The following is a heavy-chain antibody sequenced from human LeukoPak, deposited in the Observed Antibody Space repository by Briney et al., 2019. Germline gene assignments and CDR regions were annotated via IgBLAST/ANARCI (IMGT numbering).Heavy chain of an antibody. Sequence: PGGSLRLSCTASGFTFGDYAMSRFRQAPGKGLEWVGFISSETYGGTTAYAVSVKGRFSISRDDSSLFAHLHMNSVKAAATSVYFCTRDPARYAYGYPFFDYWGQGTLVTVSS. CDR3: TRDPARYAYGYPFFDY. V-gene: IGHV3-49*03. J-gene: IGHJ4*02. CDR1: GFTFGDYA. D-gene: IGHD5-18*01. CDR2: ISSETYGGTT.